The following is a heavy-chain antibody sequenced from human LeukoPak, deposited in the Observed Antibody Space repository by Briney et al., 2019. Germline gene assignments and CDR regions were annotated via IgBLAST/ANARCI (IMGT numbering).Heavy chain of an antibody. D-gene: IGHD6-19*01. CDR3: SSAPQWLAPRYYYYYMDV. CDR2: ISANNGNR. J-gene: IGHJ6*03. V-gene: IGHV1-18*01. Sequence: AAVKLSCKSSGYSFISYGNSLVRQGPAQGLEWMGLISANNGNRNYAQKVQGKVTMTISTATTKAYLYLRSLSFDDTAVDYCSSAPQWLAPRYYYYYMDVWGKGTTVTVSS. CDR1: GYSFISYG.